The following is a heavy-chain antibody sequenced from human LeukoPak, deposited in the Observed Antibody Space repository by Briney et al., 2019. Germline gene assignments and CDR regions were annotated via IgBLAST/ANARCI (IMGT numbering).Heavy chain of an antibody. CDR2: ISSDGSST. CDR3: VRGGVGITGLDY. V-gene: IGHV3-74*01. Sequence: GGSLRLSCAASGFTFSPYWMYWVRHPPGKGLMWVSRISSDGSSTTYADFVKGRFTISRDNAKNTLYLQMNSLRAEDTAVYYCVRGGVGITGLDYWGQGTLVTVSS. CDR1: GFTFSPYW. J-gene: IGHJ4*02. D-gene: IGHD3-16*01.